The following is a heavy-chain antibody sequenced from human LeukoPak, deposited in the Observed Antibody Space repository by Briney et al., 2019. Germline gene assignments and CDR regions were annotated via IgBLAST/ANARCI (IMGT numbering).Heavy chain of an antibody. CDR1: GFTSSSYG. V-gene: IGHV3-33*01. D-gene: IGHD4-23*01. Sequence: GGSLRLSCAASGFTSSSYGMHWVRQAPGKGLEWVAVIWYDGSNKYYADSVKGRFTISRDNSKNTLYLQMNSLRAEDTAVYYCAREPLRDRVTPVYYFDYWGQGTLVTVSS. CDR3: AREPLRDRVTPVYYFDY. J-gene: IGHJ4*02. CDR2: IWYDGSNK.